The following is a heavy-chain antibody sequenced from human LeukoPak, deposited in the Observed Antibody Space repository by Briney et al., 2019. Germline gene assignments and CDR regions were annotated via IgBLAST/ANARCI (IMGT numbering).Heavy chain of an antibody. CDR2: IYYSGNS. V-gene: IGHV4-39*01. CDR1: GGSITSASYY. CDR3: ARGPLYTESFARTWFDA. Sequence: SETLSPTCTVSGGSITSASYYWGWVRQPPGKGLEWIGSIYYSGNSYNNPSLKGRVTISIDTSTSQFSLELRSVTAADTAVYFCARGPLYTESFARTWFDAWGRGTVVTVSS. J-gene: IGHJ5*02. D-gene: IGHD1-26*01.